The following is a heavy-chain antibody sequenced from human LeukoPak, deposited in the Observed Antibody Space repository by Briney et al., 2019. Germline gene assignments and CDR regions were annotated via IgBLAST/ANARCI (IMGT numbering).Heavy chain of an antibody. J-gene: IGHJ3*02. CDR1: GYTFTSYG. CDR3: SWSGYYYGDAFDI. CDR2: ISAYNGNT. D-gene: IGHD3-22*01. Sequence: GAAVKVSCKASGYTFTSYGISWVRQAPGQGLDWIGLISAYNGNTNYAQKLQGRVTMTTDTSTSTAYMELRSLRSDDTAVYYCSWSGYYYGDAFDIWGQGTMVTVSS. V-gene: IGHV1-18*01.